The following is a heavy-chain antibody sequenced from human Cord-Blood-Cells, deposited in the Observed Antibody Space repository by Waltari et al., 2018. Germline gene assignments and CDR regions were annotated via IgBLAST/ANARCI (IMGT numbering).Heavy chain of an antibody. CDR2: INHSGST. Sequence: QVQLQQWGAGLLKPSETLSLTCAVYGGSFSGYYWSWIRQPPGKGLEWIGEINHSGSTNHNPSLKSRVTISVDTSKNQFSLKLSSVTAADTAVYYCARAMTRVAFDIWGQGTMVTVSS. V-gene: IGHV4-34*01. CDR3: ARAMTRVAFDI. D-gene: IGHD4-17*01. CDR1: GGSFSGYY. J-gene: IGHJ3*02.